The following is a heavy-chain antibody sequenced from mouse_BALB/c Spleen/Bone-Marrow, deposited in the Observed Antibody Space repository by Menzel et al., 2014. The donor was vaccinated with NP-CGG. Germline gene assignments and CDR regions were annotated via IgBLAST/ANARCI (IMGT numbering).Heavy chain of an antibody. D-gene: IGHD1-1*01. Sequence: VQLQQSGPELVKPGASVKISCKTSGYTFTEYTMHWVKQSHGKSLEWTGGINPNNGGTSYNQKFKGKATLTVDKSSSTAYMELRSLTSEDSAVYYCARCRVYYYANWGQGTTLTVSS. CDR1: GYTFTEYT. J-gene: IGHJ2*01. CDR3: ARCRVYYYAN. V-gene: IGHV1-18*01. CDR2: INPNNGGT.